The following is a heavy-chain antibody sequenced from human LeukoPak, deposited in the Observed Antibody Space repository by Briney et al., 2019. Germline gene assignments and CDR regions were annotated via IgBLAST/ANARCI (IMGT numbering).Heavy chain of an antibody. CDR2: IYYSGST. V-gene: IGHV4-39*01. Sequence: PSETLSLTCTVSGGSISSSVYYWGWIRQPPGKGLEWIGTIYYSGSTYYNPSLKSRVTISVDTSKNQVSLKLSSVAATDTAVYYCARQRKDGSGSYYRPLFYYYYYYMDVWGKGTTVTVSS. CDR1: GGSISSSVYY. J-gene: IGHJ6*03. CDR3: ARQRKDGSGSYYRPLFYYYYYYMDV. D-gene: IGHD3-10*01.